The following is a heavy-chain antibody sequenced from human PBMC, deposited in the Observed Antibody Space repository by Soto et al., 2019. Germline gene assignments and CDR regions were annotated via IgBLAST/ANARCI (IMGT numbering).Heavy chain of an antibody. CDR3: ARRGSGYYLLDY. Sequence: SETLSLTCTVSGGSISSYYWSWIRQPPGKGLEWIGYIYYSGSTNYNPSLKSRVTISVDTSKNQFSLKLSSVTAADTAMYYCARRGSGYYLLDYWGQGTLVTAPQ. J-gene: IGHJ4*02. CDR1: GGSISSYY. D-gene: IGHD3-3*01. V-gene: IGHV4-59*01. CDR2: IYYSGST.